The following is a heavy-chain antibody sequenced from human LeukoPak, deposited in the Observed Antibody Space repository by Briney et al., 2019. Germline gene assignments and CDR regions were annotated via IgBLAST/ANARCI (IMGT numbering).Heavy chain of an antibody. D-gene: IGHD1-14*01. Sequence: SETLSLTCTVSGGSISISGYYWAWTRQPPGKGSECIRSIFYTGTTYYDPSLRSRVTISVETSKNQFSLKLSYVTAADTAVYYCARRRRVYYYYYRDVWGKGTTVTISS. J-gene: IGHJ6*03. V-gene: IGHV4-39*01. CDR2: IFYTGTT. CDR1: GGSISISGYY. CDR3: ARRRRVYYYYYRDV.